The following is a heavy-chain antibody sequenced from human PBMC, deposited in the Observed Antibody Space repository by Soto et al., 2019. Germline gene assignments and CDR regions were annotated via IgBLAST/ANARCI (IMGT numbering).Heavy chain of an antibody. CDR3: ARMSVVIAIRYFDL. CDR1: IGSFSGYY. Sequence: QVQLQQSGAGLLKPSETLSLTCAVYIGSFSGYYWSWIRRPPGTGQEWMGEINHNGSTNSNPSLESLVIISVDPSMNPFSLKLSSAPAADSAVYYCARMSVVIAIRYFDLGGRGTLVTASS. D-gene: IGHD2-21*01. J-gene: IGHJ2*01. V-gene: IGHV4-34*01. CDR2: INHNGST.